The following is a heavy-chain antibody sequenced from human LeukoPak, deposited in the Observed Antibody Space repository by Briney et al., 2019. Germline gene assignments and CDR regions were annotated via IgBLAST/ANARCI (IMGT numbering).Heavy chain of an antibody. CDR2: IYTSGST. CDR1: GGSISTYY. Sequence: SETLSLTCNVSGGSISTYYWSWIRQPAGKGLEWIGRIYTSGSTNYNPSLKSRVTMSVDTSKNQFSLKLSSVTAADTAVYYCARQIISGCSGGSCLRPSDYWGQGALVTVSP. V-gene: IGHV4-4*07. D-gene: IGHD2-15*01. CDR3: ARQIISGCSGGSCLRPSDY. J-gene: IGHJ4*02.